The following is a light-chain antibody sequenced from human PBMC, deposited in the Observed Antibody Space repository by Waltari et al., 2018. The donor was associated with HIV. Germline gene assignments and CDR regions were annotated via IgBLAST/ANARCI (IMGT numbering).Light chain of an antibody. Sequence: EIVLAQSPGTLSLSPGEGATLSCRASQSVSSSYLVWYQQKPGQAPSLLIYGASSRATGIPDRFSGSGSGTDFTLTITRLEPEDFAVYYCQQYGSSPLTFGGGTKVEIK. CDR3: QQYGSSPLT. CDR2: GAS. J-gene: IGKJ4*01. CDR1: QSVSSSY. V-gene: IGKV3-20*01.